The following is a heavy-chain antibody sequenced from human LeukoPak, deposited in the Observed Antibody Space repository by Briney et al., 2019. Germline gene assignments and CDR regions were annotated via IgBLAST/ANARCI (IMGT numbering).Heavy chain of an antibody. J-gene: IGHJ4*02. CDR1: GGSISSGDYY. V-gene: IGHV4-30-4*01. D-gene: IGHD3-22*01. CDR3: ARDSSGYSVFDY. Sequence: PSGTLSLTCTVSGGSISSGDYYWSWIRQPPGKGLEWIGYIYYSGSTHYNPSLKSRVTISVDTSKNQFSLKLSSVTAADTAVYYCARDSSGYSVFDYWGQGTLVTVSS. CDR2: IYYSGST.